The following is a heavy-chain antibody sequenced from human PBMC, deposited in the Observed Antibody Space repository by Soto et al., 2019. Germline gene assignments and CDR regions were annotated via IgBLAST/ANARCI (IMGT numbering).Heavy chain of an antibody. V-gene: IGHV3-48*03. J-gene: IGHJ3*02. CDR1: GFTFSSYE. CDR2: ISSSGSTI. CDR3: ARGGYGDYGRAFDI. D-gene: IGHD4-17*01. Sequence: EVQLVESGGGLVQPGGSLRLSCAASGFTFSSYEMNWVRQAPGKGLEWVSYISSSGSTIYYADSVKGRFTISRDNAKNSLYLQMNSLRAEDTAVYYCARGGYGDYGRAFDIWGQGTMVTVSS.